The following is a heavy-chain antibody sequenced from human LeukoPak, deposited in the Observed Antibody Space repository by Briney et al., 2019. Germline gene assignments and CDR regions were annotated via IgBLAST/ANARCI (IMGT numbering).Heavy chain of an antibody. CDR3: ARAIAARPETYYYYYMDV. CDR2: INPSGGST. D-gene: IGHD6-6*01. Sequence: ASVKVSCKASGYTFTSYYMHWVRQAPGQGLEWMGIINPSGGSTSYAQKFQGRVTMTRDMSTSTVYMELSSLRSEDTAVYYCARAIAARPETYYYYYMDVWGKGTTVTVSS. V-gene: IGHV1-46*01. J-gene: IGHJ6*03. CDR1: GYTFTSYY.